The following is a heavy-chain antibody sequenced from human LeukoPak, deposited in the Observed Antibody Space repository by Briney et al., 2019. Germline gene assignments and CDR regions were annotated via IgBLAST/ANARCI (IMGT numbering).Heavy chain of an antibody. V-gene: IGHV3-9*01. CDR3: SKDAYSSSRPYYYYYYGMDV. CDR2: ISWNSGSI. CDR1: GFTFDDYA. D-gene: IGHD6-13*01. Sequence: PGRSLRLSCAASGFTFDDYAMHWVRQAPGKGLEWVSGISWNSGSIGYADSVKGRFTISRDNAKNSLYLQMNSLRAEDTALYYCSKDAYSSSRPYYYYYYGMDVWGQGTTVTVSS. J-gene: IGHJ6*02.